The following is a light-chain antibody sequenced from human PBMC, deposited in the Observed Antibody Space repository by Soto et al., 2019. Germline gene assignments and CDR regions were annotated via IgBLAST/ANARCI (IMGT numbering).Light chain of an antibody. J-gene: IGLJ1*01. CDR2: EVV. CDR1: KNDIGVYDF. Sequence: QSVLAQYPSASGSPGQSVTISCTGTKNDIGVYDFVSWYQHHPGKAPRLIMYEVVQRPSGVPDRFSGSKSGNTASLTVSGLQAADEADYFCKSYAGSNTYVFGNGTKATVL. V-gene: IGLV2-8*01. CDR3: KSYAGSNTYV.